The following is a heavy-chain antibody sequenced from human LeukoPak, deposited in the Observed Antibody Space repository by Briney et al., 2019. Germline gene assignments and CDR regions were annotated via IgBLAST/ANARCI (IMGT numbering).Heavy chain of an antibody. V-gene: IGHV3-30-3*01. CDR2: ISFDGTNK. CDR1: GFTFSRYT. Sequence: PGGSLRLSCAASGFTFSRYTIHWVRQAPGKGLEWVAVISFDGTNKYYADSVKGRFTISGDNSKNTLYLQMNSLGAEDTAVYYCARARGNIPDYFDYWGQGTLVTVSS. J-gene: IGHJ4*02. D-gene: IGHD2/OR15-2a*01. CDR3: ARARGNIPDYFDY.